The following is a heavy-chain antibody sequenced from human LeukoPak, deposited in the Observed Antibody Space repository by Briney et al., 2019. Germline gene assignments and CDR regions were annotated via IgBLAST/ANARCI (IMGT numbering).Heavy chain of an antibody. CDR1: GFPFGDFA. Sequence: GGSLRLSCAASGFPFGDFAMTWVCQVPGGGLQWVSTITRSGQNTYYADSVKGRFTISRDDYKSMLYQQMNSLRAEDTAMYYCVKDDYCSIPGCVIDALVVWGQGTVVTVSS. V-gene: IGHV3-23*01. D-gene: IGHD4-11*01. CDR3: VKDDYCSIPGCVIDALVV. CDR2: ITRSGQNT. J-gene: IGHJ3*01.